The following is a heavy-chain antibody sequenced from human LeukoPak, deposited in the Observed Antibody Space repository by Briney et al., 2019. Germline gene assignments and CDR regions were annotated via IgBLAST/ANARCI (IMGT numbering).Heavy chain of an antibody. CDR1: GGSFSGYY. D-gene: IGHD3-10*01. CDR3: ARRRGQGSGSYFHYYYYGMDV. Sequence: SETLSLTCAVYGGSFSGYYWNWIRQPSGEGLEWNGEINHSGTTNYNPSLKSRVTISIDTSKNQFSLKLSSVTAADTAVYSCARRRGQGSGSYFHYYYYGMDVWGQGTTVTVSS. CDR2: INHSGTT. V-gene: IGHV4-34*01. J-gene: IGHJ6*02.